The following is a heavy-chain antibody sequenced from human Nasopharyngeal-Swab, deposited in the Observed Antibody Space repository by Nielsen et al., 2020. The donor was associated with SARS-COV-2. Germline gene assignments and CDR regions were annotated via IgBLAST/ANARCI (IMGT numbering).Heavy chain of an antibody. J-gene: IGHJ6*02. D-gene: IGHD6-19*01. Sequence: ASVKVSCKASGYTFTSYGISWVRQAPGQGLEWMGWISAYNGNTNYAQKLQGRVTMTTDTSTNTAYMELRSLRSDDTAVYYCARVGIAVAGHGGLYYYYDMDVWGQGTTVTVSS. CDR1: GYTFTSYG. CDR2: ISAYNGNT. CDR3: ARVGIAVAGHGGLYYYYDMDV. V-gene: IGHV1-18*04.